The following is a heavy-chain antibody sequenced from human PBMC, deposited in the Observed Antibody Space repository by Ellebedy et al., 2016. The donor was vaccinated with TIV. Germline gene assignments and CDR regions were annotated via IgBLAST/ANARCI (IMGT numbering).Heavy chain of an antibody. V-gene: IGHV3-48*01. Sequence: GGSLRLSXAASTLTFSTYSFNWVRQAQGKGLEWVSYISSSGGPTYYADSVKGRFTTSRDNAKNTLYLQMKSLRAEDTATYYCAKDGRAPRPYYFDYWGQGTLVTVSS. CDR2: ISSSGGPT. CDR1: TLTFSTYS. D-gene: IGHD2-15*01. CDR3: AKDGRAPRPYYFDY. J-gene: IGHJ4*02.